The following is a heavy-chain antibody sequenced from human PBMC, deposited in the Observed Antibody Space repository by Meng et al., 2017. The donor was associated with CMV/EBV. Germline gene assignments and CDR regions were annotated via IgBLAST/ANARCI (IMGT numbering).Heavy chain of an antibody. V-gene: IGHV3-30*02. CDR2: IRYDGSNK. Sequence: GGSLRLSCAASGFTFSSYGMHWVRQAPGKGLEWVAFIRYDGSNKYYADSVKGRFTISRDNSKNTLYLQMNSLRAEDTAVYYCAKGGEGYSYGYDYWGQGTLVTVSS. CDR3: AKGGEGYSYGYDY. D-gene: IGHD5-18*01. CDR1: GFTFSSYG. J-gene: IGHJ4*02.